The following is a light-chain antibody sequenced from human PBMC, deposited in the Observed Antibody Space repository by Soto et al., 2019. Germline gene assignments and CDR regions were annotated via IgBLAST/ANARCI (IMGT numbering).Light chain of an antibody. J-gene: IGKJ1*01. V-gene: IGKV2-28*01. CDR3: MQPLQSWT. Sequence: DIVMTQSPLSLPVTPGEPASISCRCSRILLHSNGYNYLDWYLQKPGQSPQLLIYLGSNRASGVPDRFSGSGSGTDFTLKISRVEAEDVGVYYCMQPLQSWTFGQGTKVDIK. CDR2: LGS. CDR1: RILLHSNGYNY.